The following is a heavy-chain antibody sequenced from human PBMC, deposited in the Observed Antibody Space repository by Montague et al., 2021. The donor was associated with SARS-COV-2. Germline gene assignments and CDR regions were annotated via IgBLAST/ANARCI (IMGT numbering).Heavy chain of an antibody. J-gene: IGHJ4*02. Sequence: SETLSLTCTVSGGSISSYSWSWIRQPAAKGLDWIGRIFPSGGTIYSPSLRSRVSMSVDASKNQFSFILTSVTAADTGVYFCARDGGFYGSWGYSLWGQGSLVTVSS. D-gene: IGHD3-10*01. V-gene: IGHV4-4*07. CDR2: IFPSGGT. CDR1: GGSISSYS. CDR3: ARDGGFYGSWGYSL.